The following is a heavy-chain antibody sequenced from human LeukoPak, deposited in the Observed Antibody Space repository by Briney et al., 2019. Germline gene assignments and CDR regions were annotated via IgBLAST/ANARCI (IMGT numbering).Heavy chain of an antibody. Sequence: SVKVSCKASGYTFTGYYMHWVRQAPGQGLEWMGGIIPIFGTPNYAQKFQGRVTITSDESTSTFYMELSSLRSEDTAVYYCARVYAAGVWFDYWGQGTLVTVSS. V-gene: IGHV1-69*13. CDR2: IIPIFGTP. CDR1: GYTFTGYY. D-gene: IGHD2-2*02. J-gene: IGHJ4*02. CDR3: ARVYAAGVWFDY.